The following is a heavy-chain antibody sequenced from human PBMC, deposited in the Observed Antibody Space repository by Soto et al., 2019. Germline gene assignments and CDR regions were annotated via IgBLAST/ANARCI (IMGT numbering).Heavy chain of an antibody. CDR1: GFTFSSYA. CDR2: ISYDGSNK. V-gene: IGHV3-30-3*01. Sequence: QVQLVESGGGVVQPGRSLRLSCAASGFTFSSYAMHWVRQAPGKGLEWVAVISYDGSNKYYADSVKGRFTISRDNSKNTLYLQMNSLRAEDTAVYYCARGQAGYSGYYLYFDYWGQGTLVTVSS. J-gene: IGHJ4*02. CDR3: ARGQAGYSGYYLYFDY. D-gene: IGHD5-12*01.